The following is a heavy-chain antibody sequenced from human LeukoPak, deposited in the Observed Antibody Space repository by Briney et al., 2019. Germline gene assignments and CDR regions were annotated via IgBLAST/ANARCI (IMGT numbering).Heavy chain of an antibody. CDR2: ISYDGSNK. J-gene: IGHJ3*02. CDR1: GFTFSSYA. V-gene: IGHV3-30-3*01. CDR3: ARARIVGAGISSAFDI. Sequence: SGGSLRLSCAASGFTFSSYAMHWVRQAPGKGLEWVAVISYDGSNKYYADSVKGRFTISRDNSKNTLYLQMNSLRAEDTAVYYCARARIVGAGISSAFDIWGQGTMVTVSS. D-gene: IGHD1-26*01.